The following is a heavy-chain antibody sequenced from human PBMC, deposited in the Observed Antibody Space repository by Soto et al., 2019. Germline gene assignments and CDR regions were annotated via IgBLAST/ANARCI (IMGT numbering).Heavy chain of an antibody. CDR2: IIPIFGTA. J-gene: IGHJ4*02. V-gene: IGHV1-69*01. CDR3: ARGRYDFWSGHPAPHFDY. D-gene: IGHD3-3*01. CDR1: GGTFSSYA. Sequence: QVQLVQSWAEVKKPGSSVKVSCKASGGTFSSYAISWVRQAPGQGLEWMGGIIPIFGTANYAQKFQGRVTITADESTSTAYMELSSLRSEDTAVYYCARGRYDFWSGHPAPHFDYWGQGTLVTVSS.